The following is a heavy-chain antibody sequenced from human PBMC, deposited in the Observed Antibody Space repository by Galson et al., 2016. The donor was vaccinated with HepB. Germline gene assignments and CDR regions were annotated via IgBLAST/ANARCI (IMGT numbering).Heavy chain of an antibody. CDR1: GSTFSDYG. CDR3: ARDVSDYVWGSFQVDY. D-gene: IGHD3-16*01. CDR2: IWYEGSNK. J-gene: IGHJ4*02. Sequence: SLRLSCAVSGSTFSDYGMHWVRQAPGKGLEWVAFIWYEGSNKNYADSVKGRFTVSRDNSKNTLYLQMYNLRVEDTAVYYCARDVSDYVWGSFQVDYWGQGTLVTVSS. V-gene: IGHV3-33*01.